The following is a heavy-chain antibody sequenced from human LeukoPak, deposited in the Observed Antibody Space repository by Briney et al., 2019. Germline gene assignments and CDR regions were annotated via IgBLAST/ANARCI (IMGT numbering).Heavy chain of an antibody. CDR2: IIPIFGTA. CDR3: ARGQDIVVVPAAISARGAFDI. J-gene: IGHJ3*02. Sequence: GASVKVSCKASGGTFSSYAISWVRQAPGQGLEWMGGIIPIFGTANYAQKFQGRVTITADESTSTAYMELSSLRSEDTAVYYCARGQDIVVVPAAISARGAFDIWGQGTTVTVSS. V-gene: IGHV1-69*01. CDR1: GGTFSSYA. D-gene: IGHD2-2*01.